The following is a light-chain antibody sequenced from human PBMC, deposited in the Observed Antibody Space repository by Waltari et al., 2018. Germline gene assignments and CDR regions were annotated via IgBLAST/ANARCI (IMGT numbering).Light chain of an antibody. CDR1: NRNVGILHL. V-gene: IGLV2-23*02. CDR3: CSFAGYGIYV. Sequence: QSALTQPASGSASPGQSITISCPAVNRNVGILHLFSWYQHHPGRNPRLLIYEISQRPSGISNRFSGSKSGNTASLTISGLQPEDEADYFCCSFAGYGIYVFGSGTQVSVL. J-gene: IGLJ1*01. CDR2: EIS.